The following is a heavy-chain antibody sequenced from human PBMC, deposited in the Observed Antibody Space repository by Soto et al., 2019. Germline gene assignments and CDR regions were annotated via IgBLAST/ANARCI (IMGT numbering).Heavy chain of an antibody. D-gene: IGHD3-10*02. CDR1: GFRFSMYW. CDR3: VNWEDRYHCSGNY. J-gene: IGHJ4*02. Sequence: GGSLRLSCGASGFRFSMYWMSWVRQAPGKGLEWVAHINQDESQKYYVDSAKGRFTISRDNAKNSLYLQMNSLRAEDTAVFYCVNWEDRYHCSGNYWGQGT. CDR2: INQDESQK. V-gene: IGHV3-7*01.